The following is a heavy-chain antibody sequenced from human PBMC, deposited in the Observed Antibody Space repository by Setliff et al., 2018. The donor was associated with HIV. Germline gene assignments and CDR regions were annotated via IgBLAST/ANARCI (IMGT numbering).Heavy chain of an antibody. J-gene: IGHJ4*02. CDR1: GASLTSGSYF. CDR2: VYTSGKH. D-gene: IGHD3-9*01. V-gene: IGHV4-61*09. Sequence: PLSLTCRVSGASLTSGSYFWNWLRLPAGKGLEWIGYVYTSGKHNYNPSLESRAAIFLDTSKKQFSLSLTSVTAADTAVYYCARGEGGFLDFDLVLTTFDFWGQGTPVTVS. CDR3: ARGEGGFLDFDLVLTTFDF.